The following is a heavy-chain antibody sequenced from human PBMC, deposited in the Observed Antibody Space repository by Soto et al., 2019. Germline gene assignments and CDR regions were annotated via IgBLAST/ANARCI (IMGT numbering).Heavy chain of an antibody. Sequence: PGESLKISCRGSGYSFTTSWIGWVRQMPGKGLEWMAIIYPGDSGTRYSPSLQGQVTIPADKSVSTAYLQWSSLKASDTGMDYCAVRGYLATIRDWGQGTRVNVVS. CDR2: IYPGDSGT. V-gene: IGHV5-51*01. J-gene: IGHJ4*02. CDR3: AVRGYLATIRD. D-gene: IGHD5-12*01. CDR1: GYSFTTSW.